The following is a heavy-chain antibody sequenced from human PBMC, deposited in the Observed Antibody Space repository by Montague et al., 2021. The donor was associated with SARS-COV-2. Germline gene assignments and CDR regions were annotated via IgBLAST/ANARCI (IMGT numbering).Heavy chain of an antibody. CDR1: GGSISSYY. CDR3: ARDFDY. CDR2: MYYSGSN. V-gene: IGHV4-59*13. J-gene: IGHJ4*02. Sequence: SETLSLTCTVSGGSISSYYWSWIRQPPGKGLEWIGYMYYSGSNNYNPSLKGRITLSVDTSKIQFSLKLSSVTAAATAVYYCARDFDYWGQGTLVTVSS.